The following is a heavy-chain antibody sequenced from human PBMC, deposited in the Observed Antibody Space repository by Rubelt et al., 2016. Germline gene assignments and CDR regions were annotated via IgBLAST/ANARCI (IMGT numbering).Heavy chain of an antibody. J-gene: IGHJ6*02. V-gene: IGHV3-21*01. D-gene: IGHD2-15*01. CDR3: ARGLMAAPTGYGMDV. Sequence: GEGLEWVSSISSGSTYIYHADSVKGRFTIPRDNAKNSLYLQMNSLRAEDTAVYYCARGLMAAPTGYGMDVWGQGTTVTVSS. CDR2: ISSGSTYI.